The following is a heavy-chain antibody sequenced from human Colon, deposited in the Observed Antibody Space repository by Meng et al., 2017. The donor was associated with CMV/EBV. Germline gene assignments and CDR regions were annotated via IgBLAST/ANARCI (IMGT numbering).Heavy chain of an antibody. D-gene: IGHD3-3*02. CDR2: IFYTGAT. Sequence: SETLSLTCIVSGDSLSSYYWSWIRQPPGKGLEWIGDIFYTGATDYNPSLKSRVTISQDTSKTQFSLKLRSVTAADTAVYDCAKDGRIFGVVSFDYWGQGTLVTVSS. V-gene: IGHV4-59*12. J-gene: IGHJ4*02. CDR1: GDSLSSYY. CDR3: AKDGRIFGVVSFDY.